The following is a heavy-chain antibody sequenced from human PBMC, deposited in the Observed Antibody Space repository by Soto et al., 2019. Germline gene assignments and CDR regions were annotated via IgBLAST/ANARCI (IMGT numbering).Heavy chain of an antibody. J-gene: IGHJ4*02. CDR2: IYYSGST. CDR3: ASGYTRDSSGYYYVFGY. CDR1: GGSISSGGYY. Sequence: QVQLQESGPGLVKPSQTLSLTCTVSGGSISSGGYYWSWIRQHPGKGLEWIGYIYYSGSTYYNPSLKSRVTISVDTSKNQFSLKLSSVTAADTAVYYCASGYTRDSSGYYYVFGYWGQGTLVTVSS. D-gene: IGHD3-22*01. V-gene: IGHV4-31*03.